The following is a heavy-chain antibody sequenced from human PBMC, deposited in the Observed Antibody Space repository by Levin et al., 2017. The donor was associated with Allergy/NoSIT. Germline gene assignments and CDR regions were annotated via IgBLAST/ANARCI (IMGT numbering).Heavy chain of an antibody. Sequence: PGGSLRLSCTASGFTVCTVSSNHMTWVRQAPGKGLEWVSVIYAGGTTYYADFVKGRFTISRDNSKQMLYLQMNSLRVEDTALYYCARDSGTKGIDVWGQGTTVTVSS. D-gene: IGHD1-7*01. J-gene: IGHJ6*02. CDR1: GFTVCTVSSNH. V-gene: IGHV3-53*01. CDR3: ARDSGTKGIDV. CDR2: IYAGGTT.